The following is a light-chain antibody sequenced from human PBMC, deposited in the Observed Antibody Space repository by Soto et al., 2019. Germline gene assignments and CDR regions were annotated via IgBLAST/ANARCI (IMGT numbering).Light chain of an antibody. V-gene: IGKV3-15*01. CDR1: ESVRNN. CDR3: QQYVNWPPWT. J-gene: IGKJ1*01. CDR2: GAS. Sequence: IVMTQSPDTLSVSPGDRATLTCRASESVRNNLAWYQRRPGQAPRLLIYGASTRATGIPARFSGSGSGTEFTLTISSLKSGDFAIYYCQQYVNWPPWTFGQGTKVEIK.